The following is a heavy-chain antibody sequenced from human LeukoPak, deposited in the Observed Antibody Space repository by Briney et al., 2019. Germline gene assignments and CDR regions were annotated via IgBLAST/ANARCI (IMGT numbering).Heavy chain of an antibody. J-gene: IGHJ4*02. V-gene: IGHV3-23*01. CDR3: AKDEACYCYVDY. CDR2: ISGIGGST. Sequence: GRSVCLFCPASGFSFSSYAMSWVRQASGNGLAWVSAISGIGGSTYYADSVKGRFTISRDNSKNTLYLQMNSLRDEDTAVHYCAKDEACYCYVDYWGQGTLVTVSS. D-gene: IGHD2-21*02. CDR1: GFSFSSYA.